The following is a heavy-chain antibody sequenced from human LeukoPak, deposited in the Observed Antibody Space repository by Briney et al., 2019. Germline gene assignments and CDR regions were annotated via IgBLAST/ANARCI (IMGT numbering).Heavy chain of an antibody. CDR3: ARGRVAAAGTLKDY. CDR2: INHSGST. Sequence: SETLSLTCAVYGGSFSGYYWSWIRQPPGKGLEWIGEINHSGSTNCNPSLKSRVTISADTSKNQSSLKLSSVTAADTAVYYCARGRVAAAGTLKDYWGQGTLVTVSS. J-gene: IGHJ4*02. D-gene: IGHD6-13*01. CDR1: GGSFSGYY. V-gene: IGHV4-34*01.